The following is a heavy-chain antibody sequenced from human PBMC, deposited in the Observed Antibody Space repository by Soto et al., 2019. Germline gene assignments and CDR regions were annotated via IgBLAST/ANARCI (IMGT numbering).Heavy chain of an antibody. V-gene: IGHV4-39*01. D-gene: IGHD3-22*01. CDR1: GGSISSSSYY. Sequence: SETLSLTCTVSGGSISSSSYYWGWIRQPPGKGLEWIGSIYYSGSTYYNPSLKSRVTISVDTSKNQFSLKLSSVTAADTAVYYCARVSMIVVVRGVYFDYWGQGTLVTVSS. J-gene: IGHJ4*02. CDR2: IYYSGST. CDR3: ARVSMIVVVRGVYFDY.